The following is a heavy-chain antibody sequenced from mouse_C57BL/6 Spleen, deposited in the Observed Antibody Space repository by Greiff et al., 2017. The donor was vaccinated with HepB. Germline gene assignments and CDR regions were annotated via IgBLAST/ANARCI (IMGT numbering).Heavy chain of an antibody. J-gene: IGHJ4*01. D-gene: IGHD3-2*02. Sequence: EVHLVESGGGLVKPGGSLKLSCAASGFTFSSYSMSWVRQTPEKRLEWVATISDGGSYTYYPDNVKGRITISRDNAKNNLYLQMSHLKSEDTAMYYCAREDSSGVMDYWGQGTSVTVSS. CDR2: ISDGGSYT. CDR3: AREDSSGVMDY. CDR1: GFTFSSYS. V-gene: IGHV5-4*01.